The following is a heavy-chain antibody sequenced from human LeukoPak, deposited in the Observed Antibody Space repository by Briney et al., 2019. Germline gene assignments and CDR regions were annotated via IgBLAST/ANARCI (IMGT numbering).Heavy chain of an antibody. V-gene: IGHV5-51*01. Sequence: GESLKISCKGSGYSFTSYWIGWVRQMPGKGLEWMGIIYPGDSDTRYSPSFQGHVTISADKSISTAYLQWSSLKASDTAMYYCARRFRTMIVVVNDAFDIWGQGTMVTVSS. CDR1: GYSFTSYW. CDR2: IYPGDSDT. D-gene: IGHD3-22*01. J-gene: IGHJ3*02. CDR3: ARRFRTMIVVVNDAFDI.